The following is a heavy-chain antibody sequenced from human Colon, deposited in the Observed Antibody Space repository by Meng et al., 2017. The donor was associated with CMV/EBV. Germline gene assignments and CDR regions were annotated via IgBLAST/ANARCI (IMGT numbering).Heavy chain of an antibody. CDR3: ARGGIGYYYGSGPGFDP. Sequence: TFSSYAISWVRQAPGQGLEWMGGIIPIFGTANYAQKFQGRVTITTDESTSTAYMELSSLRSEDTAVYYCARGGIGYYYGSGPGFDPWGQGTLVTVSS. D-gene: IGHD3-10*01. V-gene: IGHV1-69*05. CDR2: IIPIFGTA. J-gene: IGHJ5*02. CDR1: TFSSYA.